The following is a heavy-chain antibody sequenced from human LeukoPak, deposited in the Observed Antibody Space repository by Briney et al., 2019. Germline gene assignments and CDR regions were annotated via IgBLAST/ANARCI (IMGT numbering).Heavy chain of an antibody. V-gene: IGHV4-4*07. J-gene: IGHJ3*02. CDR1: GYSISSDYY. D-gene: IGHD4-17*01. CDR3: ARDHDYGDYVNHAFDI. Sequence: SETLSLTCTVSGYSISSDYYWGWIRQPAGKGLEWIGRIYTSGSTNYNPSLKSRVTMSVDTSKNQFSLKLSSVTAADTAVYYCARDHDYGDYVNHAFDIWGQGTMVTVSS. CDR2: IYTSGST.